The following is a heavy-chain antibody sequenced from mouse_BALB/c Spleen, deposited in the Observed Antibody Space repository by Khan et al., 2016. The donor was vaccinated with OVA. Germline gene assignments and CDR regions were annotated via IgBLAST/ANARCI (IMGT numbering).Heavy chain of an antibody. D-gene: IGHD2-14*01. CDR3: VRDGAYHRNDGWFAY. Sequence: QVQLKESGAELARPGASVKMSCKASGYTFTSYTIHWIKERPGQGLEWIGYINPSNGYTNYNQRFKDKATLTTDKSSTTAYLQLSSLTSDDSEVYNCVRDGAYHRNDGWFAYWGQGTLVTVSA. V-gene: IGHV1-4*01. J-gene: IGHJ3*01. CDR1: GYTFTSYT. CDR2: INPSNGYT.